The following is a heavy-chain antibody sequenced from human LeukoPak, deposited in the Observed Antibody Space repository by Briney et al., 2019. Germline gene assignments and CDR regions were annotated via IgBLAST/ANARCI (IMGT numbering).Heavy chain of an antibody. CDR3: ARGEFLGGYIGY. D-gene: IGHD3-10*01. Sequence: ASVKVSCKASGYNFLSYGITWVRQAPGQGLEWMGWISAYNGNTKFSQKLQGRVTMTTDTSTNTAYMELRSLRSDDTAVYYCARGEFLGGYIGYWGQGTLVTVSS. V-gene: IGHV1-18*01. CDR2: ISAYNGNT. CDR1: GYNFLSYG. J-gene: IGHJ4*02.